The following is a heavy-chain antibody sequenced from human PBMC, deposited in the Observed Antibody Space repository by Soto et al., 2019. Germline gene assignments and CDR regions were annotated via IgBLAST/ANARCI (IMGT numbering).Heavy chain of an antibody. J-gene: IGHJ1*01. Sequence: GASVKFSCKAPGYTFTSYGISWVRQAPGQVRECMVWISPYDGNTNYXXKLQGRVXXTTDTSTSTAXMELRXLRSDDTAVYYCARDLGWEGFQYSGQGTLVTVSX. CDR3: ARDLGWEGFQY. CDR2: ISPYDGNT. D-gene: IGHD1-26*01. CDR1: GYTFTSYG. V-gene: IGHV1-18*01.